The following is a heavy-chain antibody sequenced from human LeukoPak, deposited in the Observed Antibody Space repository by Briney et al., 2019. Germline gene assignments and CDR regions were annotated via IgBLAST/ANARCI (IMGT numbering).Heavy chain of an antibody. CDR2: ISYGGSYK. V-gene: IGHV3-30*18. D-gene: IGHD3-3*01. J-gene: IGHJ4*02. Sequence: PGGSLRLSCAASGFTFSTYLMHWVRQAPGKGLEWVAVISYGGSYKNYADSVKGRFSISRDDSKNTLYLQMYGLPDEDTAVYYCAKAHRSGMYYFDYWGQGTLVTVSS. CDR3: AKAHRSGMYYFDY. CDR1: GFTFSTYL.